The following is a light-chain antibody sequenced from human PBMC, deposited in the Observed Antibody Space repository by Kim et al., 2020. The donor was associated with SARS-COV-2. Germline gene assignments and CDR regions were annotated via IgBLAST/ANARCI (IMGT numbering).Light chain of an antibody. CDR3: QESATFLYT. V-gene: IGKV1-5*03. CDR2: GAS. CDR1: QNIKTY. J-gene: IGKJ2*01. Sequence: DIQMTQSPSTLSASVGDRVTITCRASQNIKTYLDWYQLKPGKTPKLLIYGASNIESGVSSRFSGSGSGTEFTLTFSSLQPDDFATYYCQESATFLYTFGQGTKLEI.